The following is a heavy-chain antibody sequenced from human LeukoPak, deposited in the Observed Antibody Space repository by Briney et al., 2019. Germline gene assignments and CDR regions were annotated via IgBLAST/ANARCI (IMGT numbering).Heavy chain of an antibody. V-gene: IGHV1-8*01. CDR2: MNPNSGNT. Sequence: ASVKVSCKASGYTFTSYDINWVRQATGQGLEWMGWMNPNSGNTGYAQKFQGRVTMTRNTPISTAYMELSSLRSEDTAVYYCARGDDFWSGYPSTFDYWGQGTLVTVSS. CDR3: ARGDDFWSGYPSTFDY. J-gene: IGHJ4*02. D-gene: IGHD3-3*01. CDR1: GYTFTSYD.